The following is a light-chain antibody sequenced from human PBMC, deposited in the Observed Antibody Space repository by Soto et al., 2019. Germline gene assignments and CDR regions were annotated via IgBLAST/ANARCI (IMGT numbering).Light chain of an antibody. CDR3: QRYNNWPWT. Sequence: EIVMTQSPATLSVSPGERATLSCRASQSVSSYLAWFQQKPGQAPRLLIYGASTRATGVPARFSGSGSGTEFTLTISSLQSEDFAIDYCQRYNNWPWTFGQGTKVEIK. CDR1: QSVSSY. V-gene: IGKV3-15*01. CDR2: GAS. J-gene: IGKJ1*01.